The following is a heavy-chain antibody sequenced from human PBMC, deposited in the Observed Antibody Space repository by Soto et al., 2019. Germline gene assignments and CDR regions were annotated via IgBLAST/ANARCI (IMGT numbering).Heavy chain of an antibody. V-gene: IGHV3-15*07. J-gene: IGHJ4*02. CDR1: GFTFSNAW. CDR3: TTDALEVGYYDSSGYYYTFDY. Sequence: GGSLRLSCAASGFTFSNAWMNWVRQAPGKGLEWVGRIKSKTDGGTTDYAAPVKGRFTISRDDSKNTLYLQMNSLKTEDTAVYYCTTDALEVGYYDSSGYYYTFDYWGQGTLVTVSS. CDR2: IKSKTDGGTT. D-gene: IGHD3-22*01.